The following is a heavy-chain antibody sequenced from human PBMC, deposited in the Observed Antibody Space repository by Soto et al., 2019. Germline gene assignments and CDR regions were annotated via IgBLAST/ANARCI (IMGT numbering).Heavy chain of an antibody. CDR3: AKTANGWFSAFDI. V-gene: IGHV3-30-3*02. Sequence: PGGSLRLSCAASGFTFRNHAVHWVRQAPGKGLEWVAVISNDGSNKYYTDSVKGRFTISRDNSKNTLYLQMNSLRAEDTAVYYCAKTANGWFSAFDIWGQGTMVTVSS. D-gene: IGHD6-19*01. CDR2: ISNDGSNK. CDR1: GFTFRNHA. J-gene: IGHJ3*02.